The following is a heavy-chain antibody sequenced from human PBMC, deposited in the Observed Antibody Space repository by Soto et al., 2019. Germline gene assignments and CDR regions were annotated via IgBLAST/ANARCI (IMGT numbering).Heavy chain of an antibody. CDR2: INAGNGNT. V-gene: IGHV1-3*01. J-gene: IGHJ5*02. CDR1: GYTFTSYA. Sequence: ASVKVSCKASGYTFTSYAMHWVRQAPGQRLEWMGWINAGNGNTKYSQKFQGRVTTTRDPSASTAYMELSSLRSEDTAVYYCASVRSSYAFDPWGQGTLVTVSS. CDR3: ASVRSSYAFDP. D-gene: IGHD4-17*01.